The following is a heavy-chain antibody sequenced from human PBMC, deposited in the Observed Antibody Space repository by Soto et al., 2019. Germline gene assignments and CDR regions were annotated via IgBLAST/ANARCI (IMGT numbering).Heavy chain of an antibody. CDR1: GYTFTRYA. D-gene: IGHD2-2*01. V-gene: IGHV1-3*01. J-gene: IGHJ5*02. CDR3: ARAGWGYCSSTTCSSFDP. Sequence: ASVKVSCKASGYTFTRYAMNWVRQAPGQRLEWMGWINADNGDTKYSQKFQGRVTITRDTSASTAYMEMSSLRSEDTAVYYCARAGWGYCSSTTCSSFDPWGHGTLVTVSS. CDR2: INADNGDT.